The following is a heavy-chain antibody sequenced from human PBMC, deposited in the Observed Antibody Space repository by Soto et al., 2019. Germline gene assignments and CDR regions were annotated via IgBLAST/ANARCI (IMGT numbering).Heavy chain of an antibody. CDR1: GFSLSPYW. Sequence: SLRLSCAASGFSLSPYWMHWVRQVPGRGLEWVARLSSDGFGAAYADSVKGRFFISRDMARNTLSLQMNSLRADDTAVYYCARDLGGPDYWGRGTSVTVSS. CDR3: ARDLGGPDY. J-gene: IGHJ4*02. D-gene: IGHD3-16*01. CDR2: LSSDGFGA. V-gene: IGHV3-74*03.